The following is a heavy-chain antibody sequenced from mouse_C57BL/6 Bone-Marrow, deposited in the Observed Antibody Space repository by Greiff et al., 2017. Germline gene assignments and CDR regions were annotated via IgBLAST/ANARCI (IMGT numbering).Heavy chain of an antibody. D-gene: IGHD3-2*02. J-gene: IGHJ2*01. Sequence: VQLQQSGAELASPGASVTLSCKASGYTFTDHIMNWVKKRPGQGLEWIGRIYPVSGGTNYNQKFMGKATFSVDRSSSTVYMVLNSLTSEDPAVYYCGNGGVLRLRDYWGQGTTLTVSS. CDR1: GYTFTDHI. V-gene: IGHV1-11*01. CDR3: GNGGVLRLRDY. CDR2: IYPVSGGT.